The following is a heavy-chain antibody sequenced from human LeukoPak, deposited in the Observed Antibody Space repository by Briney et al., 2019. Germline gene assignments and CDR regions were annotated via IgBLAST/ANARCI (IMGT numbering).Heavy chain of an antibody. CDR2: IGASGGST. Sequence: GGSLRLSCAASGFTFSNYWMHWVRQAPGKGLEWVSAIGASGGSTYYADSVKGRFTISRDNSKNTLYLQMNSLRAEDTAVYYCARQRGGWTYDYWGQGTLVTVSS. J-gene: IGHJ4*02. D-gene: IGHD6-19*01. CDR1: GFTFSNYW. V-gene: IGHV3-23*01. CDR3: ARQRGGWTYDY.